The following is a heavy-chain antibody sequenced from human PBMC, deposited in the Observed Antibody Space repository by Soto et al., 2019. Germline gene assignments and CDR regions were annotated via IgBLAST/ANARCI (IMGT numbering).Heavy chain of an antibody. CDR3: AKDGVGGLHLGELSLWYFDY. CDR1: GFTFSSYA. V-gene: IGHV3-23*01. J-gene: IGHJ4*02. CDR2: ISGSGGST. Sequence: GGSLRLSCAASGFTFSSYAMSWVRQAPGKGLEWVSAISGSGGSTYYADSVKGRFTISRDNSKNTLYLQMNSLRAEDTAVYYCAKDGVGGLHLGELSLWYFDYWGQGTLVTVSS. D-gene: IGHD3-16*02.